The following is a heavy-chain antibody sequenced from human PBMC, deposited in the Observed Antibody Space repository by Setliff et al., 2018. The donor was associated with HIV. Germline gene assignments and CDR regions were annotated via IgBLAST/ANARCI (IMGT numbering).Heavy chain of an antibody. V-gene: IGHV4-34*01. J-gene: IGHJ6*02. Sequence: SETLSLTCAVYGGSFSGYYWSWIRQPPGKGLEWIGEINHSGSTNYNPSLKSRVTISVDTSKNQFSLKLSSVTAADTAVYYCARDQLLVGTTTGYYYYGMDVWGQGTTVTVSS. D-gene: IGHD1-26*01. CDR1: GGSFSGYY. CDR2: INHSGST. CDR3: ARDQLLVGTTTGYYYYGMDV.